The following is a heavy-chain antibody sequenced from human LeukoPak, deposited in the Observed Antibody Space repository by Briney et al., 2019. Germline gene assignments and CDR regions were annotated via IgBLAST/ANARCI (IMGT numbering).Heavy chain of an antibody. CDR2: INHSGST. CDR1: GGSFSGYY. Sequence: SETLSLTCAVYGGSFSGYYWSWIRQPPGKGLEWIGEINHSGSTNYNPSLKSRVTISVDRSKNQFSLKLSSVTAADTAVYYCARAGSGYDYYYYGMDVWGQGTTVTVSS. J-gene: IGHJ6*02. CDR3: ARAGSGYDYYYYGMDV. D-gene: IGHD5-12*01. V-gene: IGHV4-34*01.